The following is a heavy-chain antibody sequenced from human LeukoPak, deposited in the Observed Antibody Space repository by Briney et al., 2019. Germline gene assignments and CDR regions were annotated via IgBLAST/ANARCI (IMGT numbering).Heavy chain of an antibody. J-gene: IGHJ6*03. Sequence: RTGGTLRLSCAASGFTFDDYGMSWVRQAPGKGMEWVSGINWNGGSTGYADSVKGRFTISRDNAKNSLYLQMNSLRAEDTALYYCARALSDGPLCYYYMDVWGKGTTVTVSS. CDR1: GFTFDDYG. D-gene: IGHD2/OR15-2a*01. V-gene: IGHV3-20*04. CDR3: ARALSDGPLCYYYMDV. CDR2: INWNGGST.